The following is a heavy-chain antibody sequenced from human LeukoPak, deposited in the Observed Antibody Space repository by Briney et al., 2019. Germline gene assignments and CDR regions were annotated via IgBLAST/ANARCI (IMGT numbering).Heavy chain of an antibody. CDR3: ARAPTVLVGYCSSSSCHADY. J-gene: IGHJ4*02. CDR2: IDPSSTYI. CDR1: GFTFRSYS. D-gene: IGHD2-2*01. V-gene: IGHV3-21*01. Sequence: PGGSLRLSCAASGFTFRSYSMNWVRQAPGKGLEWVSAIDPSSTYIYYADSVKGRFTISRDNAENSLYLQMNSLRVEDTAVYYCARAPTVLVGYCSSSSCHADYWGQGTLVTVSS.